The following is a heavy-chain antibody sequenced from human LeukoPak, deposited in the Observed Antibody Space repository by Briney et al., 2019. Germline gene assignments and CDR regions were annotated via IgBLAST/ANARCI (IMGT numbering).Heavy chain of an antibody. CDR3: FPGGNAVDF. V-gene: IGHV3-7*01. J-gene: IGHJ4*02. CDR1: EFTFSSYW. Sequence: GGSLRLSCAASEFTFSSYWMNWVRQAPGKGLEWVANINPDGSQRNYVDSVKGRFTISRDNAKTSVFLQMNSLSADDTAVYYCFPGGNAVDFWGQGTLVTVSS. D-gene: IGHD3-16*01. CDR2: INPDGSQR.